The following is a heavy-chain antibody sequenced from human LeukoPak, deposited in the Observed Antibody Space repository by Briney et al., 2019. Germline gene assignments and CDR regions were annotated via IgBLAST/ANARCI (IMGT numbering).Heavy chain of an antibody. J-gene: IGHJ4*02. Sequence: GGSLRLSCAASGFSFSAYGVHWVRQAPGKGLEWVAVIWYDGSSKDYADSVKGRFTFSRDNSKNTLYLQMNSLTVEDTAVYYCARSQSSSLIDYWGQGTLVTVSS. V-gene: IGHV3-33*01. D-gene: IGHD6-13*01. CDR3: ARSQSSSLIDY. CDR2: IWYDGSSK. CDR1: GFSFSAYG.